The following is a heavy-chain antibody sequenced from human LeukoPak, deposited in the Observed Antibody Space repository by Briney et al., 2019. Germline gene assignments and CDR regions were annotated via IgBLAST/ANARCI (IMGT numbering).Heavy chain of an antibody. J-gene: IGHJ4*02. CDR1: GFTFSSYA. CDR3: ASGSGWVTNPFDY. V-gene: IGHV3-23*01. D-gene: IGHD2-21*02. Sequence: GGSLRLSCAASGFTFSSYAMSWVRQAPGKGLEWVSAISGSGGSTYYADSVKGRFTISRDNSKNTLYLQMNSLRAEDTAVYYCASGSGWVTNPFDYWGQGTLVTVSS. CDR2: ISGSGGST.